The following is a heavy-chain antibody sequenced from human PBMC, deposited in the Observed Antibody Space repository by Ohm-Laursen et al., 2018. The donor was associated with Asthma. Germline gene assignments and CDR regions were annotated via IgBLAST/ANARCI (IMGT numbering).Heavy chain of an antibody. Sequence: SLRLSCTAAGFTFRSYAMHWVRQAPGKGLEWVAVGGSYYDGGLKYYADSVNGRFTVSRDDSKNTLYLQMNSLRPDDTAVYYCARDVMEWYLPAFDFWGQGTLVTVSS. CDR1: GFTFRSYA. D-gene: IGHD3-3*01. CDR2: GGSYYDGGLK. J-gene: IGHJ4*02. V-gene: IGHV3-30-3*01. CDR3: ARDVMEWYLPAFDF.